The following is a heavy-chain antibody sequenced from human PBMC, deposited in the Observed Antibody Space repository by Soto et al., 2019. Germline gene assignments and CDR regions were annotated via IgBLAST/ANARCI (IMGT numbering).Heavy chain of an antibody. CDR3: ARLPITTVRGVAWFDP. Sequence: GESLKISCKGSGYSFTSYWIGWVRQMPGKGLEWMGIIYPGDSDTRYSPSFQGQVTISADKSISTAYLQWSSLKASDTAMYYCARLPITTVRGVAWFDPWGQGTLVTVSS. D-gene: IGHD3-10*01. V-gene: IGHV5-51*01. CDR1: GYSFTSYW. CDR2: IYPGDSDT. J-gene: IGHJ5*02.